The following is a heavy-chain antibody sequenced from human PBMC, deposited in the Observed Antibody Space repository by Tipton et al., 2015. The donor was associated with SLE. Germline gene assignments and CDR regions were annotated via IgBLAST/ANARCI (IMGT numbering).Heavy chain of an antibody. Sequence: SLRLSCAASASGLTFSTYAMTWVRQGPGKGLEWVTFIQYDGNNKNYADSVKGRFTISRDNSKNTLYLQMNSLRAEDTALYYCAKDLVTPAGGYPSYFDYWGQGTLVPVSS. CDR2: IQYDGNNK. D-gene: IGHD6-13*01. J-gene: IGHJ4*02. V-gene: IGHV3-30*02. CDR3: AKDLVTPAGGYPSYFDY. CDR1: ASGLTFSTYA.